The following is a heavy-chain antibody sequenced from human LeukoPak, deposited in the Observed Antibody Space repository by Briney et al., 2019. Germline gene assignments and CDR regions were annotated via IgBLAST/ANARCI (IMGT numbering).Heavy chain of an antibody. D-gene: IGHD6-19*01. V-gene: IGHV3-30*18. J-gene: IGHJ4*02. CDR2: MSYDGTNK. CDR1: GFTFSSYG. CDR3: ANGGWYGGRASPDY. Sequence: GGSLRLSCAASGFTFSSYGMNWVRQAPGKGLEWVAVMSYDGTNKFYADSVKGRFTISRDNSKNTVYLQMNSLRAEDTAVYYCANGGWYGGRASPDYWGQGTLVTVSS.